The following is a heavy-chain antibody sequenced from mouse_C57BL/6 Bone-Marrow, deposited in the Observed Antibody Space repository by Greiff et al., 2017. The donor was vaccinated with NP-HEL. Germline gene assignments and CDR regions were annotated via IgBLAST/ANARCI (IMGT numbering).Heavy chain of an antibody. V-gene: IGHV7-1*01. Sequence: EVQLVESGGGLVQSGRSLRLSCATSGFTFSDFYMEWVRQAPGKGLEWIAASRNKANDYTTEYSASVKGRFIVSRDTSQSILYLQMNALRAEDTAIYYCARESPSYYAMDYWGQGTSVTVSS. CDR1: GFTFSDFY. J-gene: IGHJ4*01. CDR2: SRNKANDYTT. CDR3: ARESPSYYAMDY.